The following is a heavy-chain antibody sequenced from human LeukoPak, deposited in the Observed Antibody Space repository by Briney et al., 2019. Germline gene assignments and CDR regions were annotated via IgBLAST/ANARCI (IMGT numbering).Heavy chain of an antibody. CDR2: IYKSGRT. CDR3: ARGQRQQLVPPYYYYMDV. V-gene: IGHV4-38-2*02. D-gene: IGHD6-13*01. Sequence: PSETLSLTCTVSGHSIRNGYNWGWIRLSPGKGHEWLGSIYKSGRTYYNPSVKRRVTLSSEKEKNKVSLKLTSVTAADTAVYYCARGQRQQLVPPYYYYMDVWGKGTTVTVS. J-gene: IGHJ6*03. CDR1: GHSIRNGYN.